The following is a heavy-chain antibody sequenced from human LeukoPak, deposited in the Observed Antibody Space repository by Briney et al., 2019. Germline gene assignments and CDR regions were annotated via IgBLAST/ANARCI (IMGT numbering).Heavy chain of an antibody. Sequence: GGSLRLSCAASGFTFSSYWMSWVRQAPGKGLGWVAHIKQDGSEKYYVDSEKGRFTISRDNAKNSLYMQMNSLRAEDTAVYYCARKGGATTYGYYCYYMDVWGKGTTVTISS. V-gene: IGHV3-7*01. CDR3: ARKGGATTYGYYCYYMDV. CDR1: GFTFSSYW. D-gene: IGHD1-26*01. J-gene: IGHJ6*03. CDR2: IKQDGSEK.